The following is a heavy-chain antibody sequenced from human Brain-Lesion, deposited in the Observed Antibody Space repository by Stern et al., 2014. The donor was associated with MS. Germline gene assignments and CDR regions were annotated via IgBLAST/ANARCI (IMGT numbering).Heavy chain of an antibody. CDR1: GGSVSSTSYA. CDR3: AGEEDIRYCSGGSCTGNWFDP. J-gene: IGHJ5*02. CDR2: LYYSGDT. V-gene: IGHV4-39*01. Sequence: VQLVESGPGLVKPSETLSLTCTVAGGSVSSTSYAWAWIRQPPGKGLEWIGTLYYSGDTYYSPSLKSRLTISLDTSKNQSSLQVRSVTAADTAVYYCAGEEDIRYCSGGSCTGNWFDPWGQGTLVTVSS. D-gene: IGHD2-15*01.